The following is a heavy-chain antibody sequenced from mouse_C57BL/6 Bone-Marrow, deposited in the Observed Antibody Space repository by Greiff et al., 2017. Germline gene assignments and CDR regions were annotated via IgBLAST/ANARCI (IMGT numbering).Heavy chain of an antibody. CDR1: GFTFSDYG. D-gene: IGHD2-5*01. Sequence: EVKLVESGGGLVKPGGSLKLSCAASGFTFSDYGMHWVRQAPEKGLEWVAYISSCSSTIYYADTVKGRFTISRDNAKNTLFLQMTSLRSEDTAMYYCARKAYYSNYAWFAYWGQGTLVTVSA. J-gene: IGHJ3*01. V-gene: IGHV5-17*01. CDR2: ISSCSSTI. CDR3: ARKAYYSNYAWFAY.